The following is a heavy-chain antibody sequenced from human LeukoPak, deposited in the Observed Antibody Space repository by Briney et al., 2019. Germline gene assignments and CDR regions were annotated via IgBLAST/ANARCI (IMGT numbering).Heavy chain of an antibody. Sequence: GGSLRLSCAASGFTFSSYGMSWVRQAPGKGLEWVANIKQDGSEKYYVDSVKGRFTISRDNAKNSLYLQMNSLRAEDTAVYYCARGGYYDRPDYWGQGTLVTVSS. CDR2: IKQDGSEK. CDR1: GFTFSSYG. J-gene: IGHJ4*02. D-gene: IGHD3-22*01. V-gene: IGHV3-7*01. CDR3: ARGGYYDRPDY.